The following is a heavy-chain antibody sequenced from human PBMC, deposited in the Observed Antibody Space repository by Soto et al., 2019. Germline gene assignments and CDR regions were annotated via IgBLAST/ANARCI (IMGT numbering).Heavy chain of an antibody. CDR2: IYYSGST. D-gene: IGHD6-19*01. Sequence: PSETLCLTCTVSGGSISSSSYYWGWIRQPPGKGLEWIGSIYYSGSTYYNPSLKSRVTISVDTSKNQFSLKLSSVTAADTAVYYCATCISSGCVGRGYYFDYWGQGTLVTVSS. CDR1: GGSISSSSYY. CDR3: ATCISSGCVGRGYYFDY. J-gene: IGHJ4*02. V-gene: IGHV4-39*01.